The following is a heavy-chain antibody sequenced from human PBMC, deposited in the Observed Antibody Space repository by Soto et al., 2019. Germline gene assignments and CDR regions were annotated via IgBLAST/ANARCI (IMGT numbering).Heavy chain of an antibody. J-gene: IGHJ6*02. V-gene: IGHV4-31*03. CDR3: AREATYYDFWSGPYYYGMDV. Sequence: KTSETLSLTCTVSGGSISSGGYYWSWIRQHPGKGLEWIGYIYYSGSTYYNPSLKSRVTISVDTSKNQFSLKLSSVTAADTAVYYCAREATYYDFWSGPYYYGMDVWGQGTTVTVSS. CDR1: GGSISSGGYY. D-gene: IGHD3-3*01. CDR2: IYYSGST.